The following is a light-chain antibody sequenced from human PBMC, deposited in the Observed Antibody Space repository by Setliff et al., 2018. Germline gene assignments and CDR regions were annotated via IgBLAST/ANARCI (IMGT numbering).Light chain of an antibody. V-gene: IGLV1-51*01. J-gene: IGLJ2*01. CDR1: SSNIGSSY. CDR2: DNN. Sequence: QSALTQPHSVSAAPRQKVTTSCSGSSSNIGSSYVSWYQQVPGTAPKLLIYDNNKRPSGIPDRFSGSKSGASGTLGITGLQTGDEAEYYCATWDFSLRGVVFGGGTKVTVL. CDR3: ATWDFSLRGVV.